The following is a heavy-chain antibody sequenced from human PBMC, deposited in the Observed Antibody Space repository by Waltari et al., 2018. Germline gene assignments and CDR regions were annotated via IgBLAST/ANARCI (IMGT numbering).Heavy chain of an antibody. J-gene: IGHJ6*03. CDR2: ISAYNGNT. Sequence: QVQLVQSGAEVKKPGASVKVSCKASGYTFTSYGISWVRQAPGQGLEWMGWISAYNGNTNYAQKLQGRVTTTTDTSTSTAYMELRSLRSDDTAVYYCARDLVVVAATYYYYYMDVWGKGTTVTVSS. CDR3: ARDLVVVAATYYYYYMDV. V-gene: IGHV1-18*01. D-gene: IGHD2-15*01. CDR1: GYTFTSYG.